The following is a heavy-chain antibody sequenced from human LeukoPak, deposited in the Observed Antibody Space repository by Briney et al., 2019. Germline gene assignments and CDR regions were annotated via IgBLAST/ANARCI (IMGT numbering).Heavy chain of an antibody. Sequence: SETLSLTCTVSGGPISSGGYYWSWIRQHPGKGLEWIGYIYYSGSTYYNPSLKSRVTISVDTSKNQFSLKLSSVTAADTAVYYCARDLGGSYKWEPSGGYNWFDPWGQGTLVTVSS. CDR3: ARDLGGSYKWEPSGGYNWFDP. CDR1: GGPISSGGYY. J-gene: IGHJ5*02. CDR2: IYYSGST. D-gene: IGHD1-26*01. V-gene: IGHV4-31*03.